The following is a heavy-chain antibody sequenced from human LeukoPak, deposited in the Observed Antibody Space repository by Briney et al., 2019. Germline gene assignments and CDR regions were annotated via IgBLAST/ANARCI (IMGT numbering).Heavy chain of an antibody. V-gene: IGHV4-38-2*02. D-gene: IGHD2-21*02. CDR1: GYSISSGYY. CDR2: LSHSGSS. CDR3: ARDSEAYCGGDCYSGYYYYYMDV. J-gene: IGHJ6*03. Sequence: SETLSLTCTVSGYSISSGYYWDWLRQPPGKGLEWIGTLSHSGSSYYNPSLKSRVTISVDTSKDQFSLNLSSVTAADTAVYYCARDSEAYCGGDCYSGYYYYYMDVWGKGTTVTISS.